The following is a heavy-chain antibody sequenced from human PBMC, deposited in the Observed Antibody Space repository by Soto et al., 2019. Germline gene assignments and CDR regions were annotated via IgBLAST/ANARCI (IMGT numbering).Heavy chain of an antibody. CDR3: AKDIGFELPFGAFDI. D-gene: IGHD3-3*01. J-gene: IGHJ3*02. Sequence: PGGSLRLSCAASGFTFSSYGMHWVRQAPGKGLEWVAVISYDGSNKYYADSVKGRFTISRDNSKNTLYLQMNSLRAEDTAVYYCAKDIGFELPFGAFDIWGQGTMVTVPS. V-gene: IGHV3-30*18. CDR1: GFTFSSYG. CDR2: ISYDGSNK.